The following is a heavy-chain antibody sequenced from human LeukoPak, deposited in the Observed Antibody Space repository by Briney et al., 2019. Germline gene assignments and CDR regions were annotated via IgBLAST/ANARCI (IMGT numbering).Heavy chain of an antibody. CDR3: ARDQYDSRSYRGGDAFDI. V-gene: IGHV3-48*03. CDR1: GFTFSSYE. D-gene: IGHD3-22*01. J-gene: IGHJ3*02. CDR2: ISSSGSTI. Sequence: PGGSLRLSCAASGFTFSSYEMNWVRQAPGKGLEWVSYISSSGSTIYYADSVKGRFTISRDNAKNSLYLQMNSLRAEDTAVYYCARDQYDSRSYRGGDAFDIWGQGTMVTVSS.